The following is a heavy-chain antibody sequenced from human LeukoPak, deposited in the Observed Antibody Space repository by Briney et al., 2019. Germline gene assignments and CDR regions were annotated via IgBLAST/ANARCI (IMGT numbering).Heavy chain of an antibody. D-gene: IGHD7-27*01. CDR2: IIGSGGTT. CDR1: GFSFSNYG. CDR3: AKDINWASFES. J-gene: IGHJ4*02. V-gene: IGHV3-23*01. Sequence: GGRLRLSCAASGFSFSNYGMNSVRQAPGKGLEWVSGIIGSGGTTYYADSVKGRFTISRDNSKNTLYLQMNSLRAEDTALYYCAKDINWASFESWGQRTLVTVSS.